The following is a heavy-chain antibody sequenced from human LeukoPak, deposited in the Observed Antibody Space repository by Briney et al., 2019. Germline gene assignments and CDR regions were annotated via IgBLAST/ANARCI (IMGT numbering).Heavy chain of an antibody. V-gene: IGHV3-30-3*01. Sequence: GGSLRLSCAASGFTFSSYAMHWVRQAPGKGLEWVAVVSFHGVNKYYADSVKGRFTISRDNSKNTLYLQMNSLRAEDTAVYYCARATTMIVVVTGYWGQGTLVTVSS. CDR2: VSFHGVNK. CDR3: ARATTMIVVVTGY. D-gene: IGHD3-22*01. J-gene: IGHJ4*02. CDR1: GFTFSSYA.